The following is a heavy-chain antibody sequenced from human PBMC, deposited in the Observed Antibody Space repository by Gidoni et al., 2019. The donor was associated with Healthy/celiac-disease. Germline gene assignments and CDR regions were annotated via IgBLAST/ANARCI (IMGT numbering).Heavy chain of an antibody. CDR3: ARDSVVGKFLEWLLYYTYGMDV. V-gene: IGHV3-33*01. CDR1: GFTFSSYG. CDR2: IWYDGSNK. Sequence: QVQLVESGGGVVQPGRSLRLSCAASGFTFSSYGMHWVRQAPGKGLEWVAVIWYDGSNKYYADSVKGRFTISRDNSKNTLYLQMNSLRAEDTAVYYCARDSVVGKFLEWLLYYTYGMDVWGQGTTVTVSS. D-gene: IGHD3-3*01. J-gene: IGHJ6*02.